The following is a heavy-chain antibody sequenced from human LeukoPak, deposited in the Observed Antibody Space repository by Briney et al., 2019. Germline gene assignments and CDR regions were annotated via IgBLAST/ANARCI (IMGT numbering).Heavy chain of an antibody. CDR3: ARDPCSGGSCHLYHFDY. V-gene: IGHV1-2*02. CDR2: INPNTGGT. J-gene: IGHJ4*02. Sequence: ASVKVSCKASGYTFTGYYIHWVRQAPGQGLQWMGWINPNTGGTNYAQKFQGRITMTRDTSISTAYMDLSRLTSDDTAVYYCARDPCSGGSCHLYHFDYWGQGTLVTVS. CDR1: GYTFTGYY. D-gene: IGHD2-15*01.